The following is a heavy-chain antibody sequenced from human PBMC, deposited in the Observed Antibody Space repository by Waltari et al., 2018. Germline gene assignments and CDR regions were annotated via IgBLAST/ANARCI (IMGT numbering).Heavy chain of an antibody. Sequence: QVQLQESGPGLVKPSETLSLTCAVSGYSISSGYYWGWIRQPPGKGLEWIGSIYHSGGTYYNPYLNRRVTISVDTSKNQFSLKLSSVTAADTAVYYCAREDSSSWPLYYYYGMDVWGQGTTVTVSS. V-gene: IGHV4-38-2*02. CDR1: GYSISSGYY. D-gene: IGHD6-13*01. CDR3: AREDSSSWPLYYYYGMDV. J-gene: IGHJ6*02. CDR2: IYHSGGT.